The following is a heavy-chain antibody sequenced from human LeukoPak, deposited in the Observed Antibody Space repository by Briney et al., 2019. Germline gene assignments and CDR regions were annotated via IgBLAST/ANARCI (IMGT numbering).Heavy chain of an antibody. D-gene: IGHD3-22*01. Sequence: PGGSLRLSCAASGFTFSSYDMHWVRQAPGKGLEWVSAIGTAGDTYYPGSVKGRFTISRENAKNSLYLQMNSLRAGDTAVYYCARAIYYYDSSGYYYSSFAFDIWGQGTMVTVSS. CDR1: GFTFSSYD. V-gene: IGHV3-13*01. CDR3: ARAIYYYDSSGYYYSSFAFDI. J-gene: IGHJ3*02. CDR2: IGTAGDT.